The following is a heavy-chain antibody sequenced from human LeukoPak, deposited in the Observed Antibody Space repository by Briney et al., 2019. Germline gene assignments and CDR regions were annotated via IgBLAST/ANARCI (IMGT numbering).Heavy chain of an antibody. Sequence: GGSLRLSCAASGFIFSDFWMTWVRQAPGKGLEWVAFIRYDGSNKYYADSVKGRFTISRDNSKNTLYLQMNSLRAEDTAVYYCAKDRDGYNPGYYFDYWGQGTLVTVSS. V-gene: IGHV3-30*02. CDR3: AKDRDGYNPGYYFDY. CDR2: IRYDGSNK. CDR1: GFIFSDFW. D-gene: IGHD5-24*01. J-gene: IGHJ4*02.